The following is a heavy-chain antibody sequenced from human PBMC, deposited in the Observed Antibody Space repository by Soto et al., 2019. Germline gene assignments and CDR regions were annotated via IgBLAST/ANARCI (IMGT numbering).Heavy chain of an antibody. D-gene: IGHD1-1*01. Sequence: SETLSLTCAVSSFSISSGYYWGWVRQPPGKGLEWIGEINHSGSTNYNPSLKSRVTISVDTSKNQFSLKLSSVTAADTAVYYCARAGERRLYYYYGMDVWGQGTTVTVSS. CDR1: SFSISSGYY. V-gene: IGHV4-38-2*01. CDR2: INHSGST. CDR3: ARAGERRLYYYYGMDV. J-gene: IGHJ6*02.